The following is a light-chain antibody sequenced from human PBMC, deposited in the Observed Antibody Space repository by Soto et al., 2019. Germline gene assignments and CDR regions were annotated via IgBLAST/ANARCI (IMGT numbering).Light chain of an antibody. J-gene: IGLJ2*01. Sequence: QSALTQPASVSGSPGQSITISCTGTSSDVGAYNFVSWYQQHPGKAPKLMIYDVSNRPSGVSNRFSGYKSGNTASLTISGLQAEDEADYYCSSYTTSTTGVFGGGTKVTVL. CDR3: SSYTTSTTGV. V-gene: IGLV2-14*03. CDR2: DVS. CDR1: SSDVGAYNF.